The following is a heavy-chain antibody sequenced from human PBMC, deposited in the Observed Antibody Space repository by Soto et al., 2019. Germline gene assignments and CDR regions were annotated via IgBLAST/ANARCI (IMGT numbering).Heavy chain of an antibody. D-gene: IGHD5-18*01. J-gene: IGHJ4*02. V-gene: IGHV3-11*01. CDR1: RLTFSDYY. CDR3: VARIQLWNRVDF. Sequence: GGSLRLSCAASRLTFSDYYVSWIRQAPGKGLEWLSHISSSGTTIHYADSVKGRFTISRDNAKKSLFLQMNSLRAEDTAVYYCVARIQLWNRVDFWGQGTLVTVSS. CDR2: ISSSGTTI.